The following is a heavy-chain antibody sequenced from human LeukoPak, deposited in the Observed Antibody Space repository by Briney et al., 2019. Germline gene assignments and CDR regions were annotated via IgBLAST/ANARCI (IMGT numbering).Heavy chain of an antibody. CDR1: KFNFNSYG. CDR2: ISGSGGST. V-gene: IGHV3-23*01. CDR3: AKGPNGDYIGTFDI. D-gene: IGHD4-17*01. J-gene: IGHJ3*02. Sequence: GGSLRLSCTTSKFNFNSYGMTRVRQAPGKGLEWVSSISGSGGSTQYAASVQGRFTISRDNSKNTLYLQMNSLRAEDTAVYYCAKGPNGDYIGTFDIWGQGTMVTVSS.